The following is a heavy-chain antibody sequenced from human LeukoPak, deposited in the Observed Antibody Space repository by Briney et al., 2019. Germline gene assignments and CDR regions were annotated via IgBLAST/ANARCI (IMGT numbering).Heavy chain of an antibody. CDR1: GYSISSGYY. V-gene: IGHV4-38-2*02. J-gene: IGHJ4*02. CDR2: IYHSGST. CDR3: ARSYSGSYYGLFDY. Sequence: SETLSLTCTVSGYSISSGYYWGWIRQPPGKGLEWIGSIYHSGSTYYNPSLKSRVTISVDTSKNQFSLKLSSVTAADTAVYYCARSYSGSYYGLFDYWGQGTLVTVSS. D-gene: IGHD1-26*01.